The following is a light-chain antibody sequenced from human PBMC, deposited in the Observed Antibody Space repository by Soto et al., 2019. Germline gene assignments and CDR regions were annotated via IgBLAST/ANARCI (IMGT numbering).Light chain of an antibody. CDR2: GTS. Sequence: EVVMTQSPATLSVSVGERPTLTCRASQSVSSNLAWYQQKPGQAPRVLMYGTSTRATGIPARFSGSGSGTEFNITISSLQSEDFAVYYCQQHNSWPLTFGGGTKVEIK. CDR3: QQHNSWPLT. J-gene: IGKJ4*01. CDR1: QSVSSN. V-gene: IGKV3-15*01.